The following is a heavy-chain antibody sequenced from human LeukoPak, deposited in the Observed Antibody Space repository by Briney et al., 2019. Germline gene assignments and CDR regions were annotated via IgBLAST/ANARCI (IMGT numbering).Heavy chain of an antibody. CDR3: ARENRSGSTNS. J-gene: IGHJ4*02. D-gene: IGHD1-26*01. V-gene: IGHV1-69*13. CDR2: IIPIFGTA. CDR1: GYTFTGYY. Sequence: ASVKVSCKASGYTFTGYYMHWVRQAPGQGLEWMGGIIPIFGTANYAQKFQGRVTITADESTSTAYMELSSLRSEDTAVYYCARENRSGSTNSWGQGTLVTVSS.